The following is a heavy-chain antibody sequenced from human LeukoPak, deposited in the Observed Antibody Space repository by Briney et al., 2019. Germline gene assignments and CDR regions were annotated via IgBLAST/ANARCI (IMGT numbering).Heavy chain of an antibody. V-gene: IGHV4-39*01. Sequence: PSETLSLTCTVSGGSISTYYWGWIRQPPGKGLEWIGSIYYSGSTYYNPSLKSRVTISVDTSKNQFSLKLSSVTAADTAVYYCARHGEGFYYFDYWGQGTLVTVSS. CDR2: IYYSGST. CDR3: ARHGEGFYYFDY. D-gene: IGHD3-10*01. CDR1: GGSISTYY. J-gene: IGHJ4*02.